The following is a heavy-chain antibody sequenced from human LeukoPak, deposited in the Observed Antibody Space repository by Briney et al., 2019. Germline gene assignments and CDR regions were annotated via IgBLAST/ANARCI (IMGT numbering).Heavy chain of an antibody. V-gene: IGHV3-21*01. Sequence: PGGSLRLSCAASGFTFSSYSMNWVRQAPGKGLEWVSSISSSSSYIYYADSVKGRFTISRDNAKNSLYLQMNSLRAEDTAVYYCARDTASYSSGWDWGQGTLVTVSS. D-gene: IGHD6-19*01. CDR1: GFTFSSYS. CDR2: ISSSSSYI. J-gene: IGHJ4*02. CDR3: ARDTASYSSGWD.